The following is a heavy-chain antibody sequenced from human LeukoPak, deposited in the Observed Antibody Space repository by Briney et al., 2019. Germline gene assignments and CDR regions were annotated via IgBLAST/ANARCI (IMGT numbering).Heavy chain of an antibody. Sequence: PSETLSLTCTVSGYSISSGYYWGWIRQPPGKGLEWIGSIYHSGSTYYNPSLKSRVTMSVDTSKNQFSLKLSSVTAADTAVYYCARAYCSGGSCYYYMDVWGKGTTVTISS. CDR3: ARAYCSGGSCYYYMDV. CDR2: IYHSGST. CDR1: GYSISSGYY. J-gene: IGHJ6*03. V-gene: IGHV4-38-2*02. D-gene: IGHD2-15*01.